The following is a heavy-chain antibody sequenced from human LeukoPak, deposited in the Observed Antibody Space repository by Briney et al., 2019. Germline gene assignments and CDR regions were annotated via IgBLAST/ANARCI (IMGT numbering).Heavy chain of an antibody. D-gene: IGHD5-12*01. J-gene: IGHJ4*02. CDR1: GYIFTGYY. CDR3: VIVATIGDY. V-gene: IGHV1-2*02. CDR2: INPNSGGT. Sequence: ASVKVSCKASGYIFTGYYMHWVRQAPGQGLEWMGWINPNSGGTNYAQRFQGRVTMTRDTSISTAYMKLNRLRSDDTAVYYCVIVATIGDYWGQGTLVTVSS.